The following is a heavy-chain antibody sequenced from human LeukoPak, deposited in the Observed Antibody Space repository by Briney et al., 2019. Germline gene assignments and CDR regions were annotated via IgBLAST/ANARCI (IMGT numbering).Heavy chain of an antibody. V-gene: IGHV3-21*01. J-gene: IGHJ4*02. D-gene: IGHD3-10*01. CDR1: GFTFSSYS. CDR2: ISSSSSYI. Sequence: GGSLRLSCAASGFTFSSYSMNWVRQAPGKGLEWDSSISSSSSYIYYADSVKGRFTISRDNAKNSLYLQMNSLRAEDTAVYYCARDQNQLWFGELLFDYWGQGTLVTVSS. CDR3: ARDQNQLWFGELLFDY.